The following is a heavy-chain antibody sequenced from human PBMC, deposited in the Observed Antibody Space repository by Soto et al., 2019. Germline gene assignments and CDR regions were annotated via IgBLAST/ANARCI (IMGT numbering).Heavy chain of an antibody. V-gene: IGHV1-3*01. CDR2: INAGNGNT. D-gene: IGHD3-10*01. Sequence: ASVKASSKASGYTFSNYGIHWLRQAPGQSLEWTGLINAGNGNTKYSQKFQGRVTLTRDTSASPAFMELSSLRSEDTSVYYCASCPQSCITSSPCCLFFDYWGEGTLVTVSS. J-gene: IGHJ4*02. CDR1: GYTFSNYG. CDR3: ASCPQSCITSSPCCLFFDY.